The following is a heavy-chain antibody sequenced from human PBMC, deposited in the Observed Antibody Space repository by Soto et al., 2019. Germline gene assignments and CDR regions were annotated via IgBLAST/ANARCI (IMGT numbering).Heavy chain of an antibody. D-gene: IGHD6-19*01. CDR3: AIDRGVAPPVAGNTHYYYYMDV. CDR1: GYSFTNYG. V-gene: IGHV1-18*01. J-gene: IGHJ6*03. Sequence: QDQLVQSGGEVKKPGASVKVSCKASGYSFTNYGITWVRQAPGQGFEWMGWISAYNGDTNYAQKLQGRVTMTTDASTSTAYLELRSLRSDDTAVYYCAIDRGVAPPVAGNTHYYYYMDVWGKGTTVTVSS. CDR2: ISAYNGDT.